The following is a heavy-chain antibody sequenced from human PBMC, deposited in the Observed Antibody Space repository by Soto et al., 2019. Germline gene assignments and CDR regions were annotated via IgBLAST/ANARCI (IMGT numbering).Heavy chain of an antibody. CDR2: IIPIFGTT. Sequence: SVKVSCKASGGTFCSDAITWVRQAPGQGLEWVGRIIPIFGTTNYAQNLQGRVTISADKSTLTSYMELHSLTSDDTALYYCARDRTDSGYYTNWLDPWGQGTQVTVS. CDR3: ARDRTDSGYYTNWLDP. V-gene: IGHV1-69*06. CDR1: GGTFCSDA. J-gene: IGHJ5*02. D-gene: IGHD3-22*01.